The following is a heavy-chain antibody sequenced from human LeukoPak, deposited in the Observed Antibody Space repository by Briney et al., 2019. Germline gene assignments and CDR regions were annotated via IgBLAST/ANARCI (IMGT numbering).Heavy chain of an antibody. V-gene: IGHV3-48*02. J-gene: IGHJ4*02. D-gene: IGHD2-2*01. CDR1: GFTFSNYA. CDR2: ISTSSSTI. Sequence: PGGSLRLSCAASGFTFSNYAMSWVRQAPGKGLEWVSYISTSSSTIYYADSVKGRFTISTGNAKNSLSLQMSSLRDEDTAVYYCARGGEGLVLVPPHFDYWGQGTLVTVSS. CDR3: ARGGEGLVLVPPHFDY.